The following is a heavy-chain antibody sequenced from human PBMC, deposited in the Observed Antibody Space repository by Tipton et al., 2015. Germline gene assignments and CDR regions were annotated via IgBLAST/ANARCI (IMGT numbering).Heavy chain of an antibody. Sequence: SLRLSCAASDFVFDDYAMYWVRQAPGKGLVWVSRIASDGSTTDYADSVKGRFTVSRDNAKNTLYLQMNSLRVDDTAVYYCARFTYFDLWGRGTLVSVSS. CDR1: DFVFDDYA. V-gene: IGHV3-74*01. CDR2: IASDGSTT. CDR3: ARFTYFDL. J-gene: IGHJ2*01.